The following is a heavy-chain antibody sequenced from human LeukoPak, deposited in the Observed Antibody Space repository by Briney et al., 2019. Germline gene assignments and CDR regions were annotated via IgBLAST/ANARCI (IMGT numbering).Heavy chain of an antibody. CDR2: IYYSGST. D-gene: IGHD3-22*01. V-gene: IGHV4-59*01. J-gene: IGHJ4*02. Sequence: SETLSLTCTVSGGSISSYYWSWIRQPPGKGLEWIGYIYYSGSTNYNPSLKSRVTISVDTSKNQFSLKLSSVTAADTAVYYCARDTYYYDSSGQRGFDYWGQGTLVTVSS. CDR1: GGSISSYY. CDR3: ARDTYYYDSSGQRGFDY.